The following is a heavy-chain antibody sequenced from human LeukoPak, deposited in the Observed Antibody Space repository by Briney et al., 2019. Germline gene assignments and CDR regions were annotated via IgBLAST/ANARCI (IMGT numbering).Heavy chain of an antibody. J-gene: IGHJ1*01. V-gene: IGHV1-69*02. D-gene: IGHD3-22*01. CDR2: IIPILGIA. CDR3: ARQDSSGYSY. Sequence: SVKVSCKASGYTFTGYYMHWVRQAPGQGLEWMGRIIPILGIASYAQKFQGRVTITADKSTSTAYMELSSLRSEDTAVYYCARQDSSGYSYWGQGTLVTVSS. CDR1: GYTFTGYY.